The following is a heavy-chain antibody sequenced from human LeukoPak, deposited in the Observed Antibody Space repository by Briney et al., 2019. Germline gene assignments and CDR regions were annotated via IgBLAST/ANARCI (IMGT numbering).Heavy chain of an antibody. V-gene: IGHV1-69*13. Sequence: ASVKVSCKASGGSFINCPFHWVRQAPGQGLAWLGGIMPMFGTTDYAQNFQDRLTITADESTTTAYLELNSLRYEVSAVYYCARGYSVPLGGGNLLRVLYFHDWGQGTLVAVSS. CDR1: GGSFINCP. CDR3: ARGYSVPLGGGNLLRVLYFHD. CDR2: IMPMFGTT. J-gene: IGHJ1*01. D-gene: IGHD4-23*01.